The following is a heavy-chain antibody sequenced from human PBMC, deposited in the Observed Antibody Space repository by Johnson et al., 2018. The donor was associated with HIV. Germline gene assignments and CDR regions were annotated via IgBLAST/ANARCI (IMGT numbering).Heavy chain of an antibody. D-gene: IGHD1-26*01. Sequence: VQLVESGGGLVQPGGSLRLSCAASGFTFSSYAMSWVRQAPGKGLEWVSVIYSDGRTYYADTVRGRFSISRDNSNNMVYLQMNSLRVEDTPVSSCASGGPLSGSDECCFDVWGQGTMVTVSS. CDR3: ASGGPLSGSDECCFDV. V-gene: IGHV3-66*01. CDR2: IYSDGRT. CDR1: GFTFSSYA. J-gene: IGHJ3*01.